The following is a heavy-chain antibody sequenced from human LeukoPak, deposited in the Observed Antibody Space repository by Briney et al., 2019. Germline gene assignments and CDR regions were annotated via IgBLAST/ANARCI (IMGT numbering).Heavy chain of an antibody. Sequence: GASVTVSCKASGYTFTGYYMHWVRQAPGQGLEWMGWINPNSGGTNYAQKFQGRVTMTRDTSISTAYMELSRLRSDDTAVYYCACVGGGKTGEYYFDYWGQGTLVTVSS. CDR1: GYTFTGYY. J-gene: IGHJ4*02. D-gene: IGHD1-1*01. V-gene: IGHV1-2*02. CDR2: INPNSGGT. CDR3: ACVGGGKTGEYYFDY.